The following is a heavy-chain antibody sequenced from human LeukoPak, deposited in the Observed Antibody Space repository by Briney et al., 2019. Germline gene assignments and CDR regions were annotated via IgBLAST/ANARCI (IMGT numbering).Heavy chain of an antibody. CDR1: GFTFSSYW. D-gene: IGHD6-19*01. Sequence: PGGSLRLSCAASGFTFSSYWMHWVRQAPGKGLVWVSRINSDGSSTSYADSVKGRFTISRDNAKNTLYLQMNSLRAEDTAAYYCARGSSSGWYDYFDYWGQGTLVTVSS. J-gene: IGHJ4*02. CDR3: ARGSSSGWYDYFDY. CDR2: INSDGSST. V-gene: IGHV3-74*01.